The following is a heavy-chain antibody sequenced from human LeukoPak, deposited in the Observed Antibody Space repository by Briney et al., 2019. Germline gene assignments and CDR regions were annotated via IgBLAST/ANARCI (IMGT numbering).Heavy chain of an antibody. V-gene: IGHV3-48*04. CDR2: ISSSGNIV. CDR3: ARDPGRDGYNGAFDI. D-gene: IGHD5-24*01. CDR1: GFTFSSYS. Sequence: GGSLRLSCAASGFTFSSYSMNWVRQAPGQGLEWVSYISSSGNIVYYADSMKGRFTISRDNAKNSLYLQMNSLRADDTAVYYCARDPGRDGYNGAFDIWGQGTMVTVSS. J-gene: IGHJ3*02.